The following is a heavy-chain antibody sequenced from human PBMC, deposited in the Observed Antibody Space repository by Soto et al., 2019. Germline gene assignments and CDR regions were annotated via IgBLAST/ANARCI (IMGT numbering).Heavy chain of an antibody. D-gene: IGHD2-2*02. Sequence: QVQLQESGPGLVKPSGTLSLTCAVSGGSISSTNWWSWVRQSPGKGLEWIGEIYHSGSTNYNPSLRGRVTLAVDKSNNQFSLKIRSVTAADTAMYDCATLPPRIELAVLPIPTWGQGTLVTVTS. CDR3: ATLPPRIELAVLPIPT. CDR2: IYHSGST. J-gene: IGHJ4*02. CDR1: GGSISSTNW. V-gene: IGHV4-4*02.